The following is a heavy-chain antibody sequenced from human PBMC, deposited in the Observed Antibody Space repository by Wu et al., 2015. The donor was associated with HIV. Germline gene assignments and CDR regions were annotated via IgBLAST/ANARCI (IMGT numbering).Heavy chain of an antibody. Sequence: QVQLVQSGAGVKKPGASVKVSCKVSGYTLTELSMHWVRQAPGKGLEWMGGFDPEDGETIYAQKFQGRVTMTEDTSTDTAYMELSSLRSEDTAVYYCATLTGYYDFWSHPGRYFQHWGQGTLVTVSS. CDR3: ATLTGYYDFWSHPGRYFQH. D-gene: IGHD3-3*01. CDR1: GYTLTELS. J-gene: IGHJ1*01. V-gene: IGHV1-24*01. CDR2: FDPEDGET.